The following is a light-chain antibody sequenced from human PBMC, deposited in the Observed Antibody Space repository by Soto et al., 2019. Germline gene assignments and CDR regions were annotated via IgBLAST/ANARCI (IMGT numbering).Light chain of an antibody. CDR2: DSS. CDR1: HTVSSN. CDR3: QQYNNWPLT. V-gene: IGKV3-15*01. J-gene: IGKJ4*01. Sequence: EIVMTHSPATLSVSAGERAAHSCRASHTVSSNLAWYQQKPGQAPRLLIYDSSTRATGIPASFSGSGSGTEFTLTIISLQYEDFAVYHCQQYNNWPLTFGGGTKVDIK.